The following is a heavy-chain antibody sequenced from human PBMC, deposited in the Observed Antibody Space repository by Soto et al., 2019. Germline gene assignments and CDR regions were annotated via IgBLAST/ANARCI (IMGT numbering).Heavy chain of an antibody. CDR1: GGSFSGYY. CDR2: INHSGST. CDR3: ARRGGYCISTSCYDWFDP. J-gene: IGHJ5*02. V-gene: IGHV4-34*01. D-gene: IGHD2-2*03. Sequence: KLRKTLSLTCAVYGGSFSGYYWTWIRQPPGTGLEWIGEINHSGSTNYNPSLKSRVTISVDTSKNQFSLKLSSVTAADTAVYYCARRGGYCISTSCYDWFDPWGQGTLVTVSS.